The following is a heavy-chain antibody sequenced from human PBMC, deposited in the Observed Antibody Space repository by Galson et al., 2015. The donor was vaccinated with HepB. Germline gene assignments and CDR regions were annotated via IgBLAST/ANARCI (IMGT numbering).Heavy chain of an antibody. J-gene: IGHJ4*02. V-gene: IGHV3-7*03. D-gene: IGHD5-24*01. CDR3: ARDWATQEFDY. CDR1: GFTFGTYW. CDR2: IKQDGSQK. Sequence: LRLSCAASGFTFGTYWMSWVRQAPGKGLEWVANIKQDGSQKYYADSVKGRFTISRDNAMNSMFLQMNSLRAEDTAVYYCARDWATQEFDYWGQGTLVTVSS.